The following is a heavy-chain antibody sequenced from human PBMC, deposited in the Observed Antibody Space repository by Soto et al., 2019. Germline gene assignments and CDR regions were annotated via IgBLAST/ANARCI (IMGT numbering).Heavy chain of an antibody. CDR2: ISGSGGST. Sequence: PGGSLRLSCAASGFTFSSYAMSWVRQAPGKGLEWVSAISGSGGSTYYADSVKGRFTISRDNSKNTLYLQMNSLRAEDTAVYYCAKVSRTPSSSWFQQPQRGRYNWFDPWGQGTLVTVSS. CDR3: AKVSRTPSSSWFQQPQRGRYNWFDP. V-gene: IGHV3-23*01. J-gene: IGHJ5*02. CDR1: GFTFSSYA. D-gene: IGHD6-13*01.